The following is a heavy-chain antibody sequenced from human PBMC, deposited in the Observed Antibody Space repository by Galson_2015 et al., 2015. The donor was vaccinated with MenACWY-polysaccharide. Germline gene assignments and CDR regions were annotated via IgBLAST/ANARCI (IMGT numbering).Heavy chain of an antibody. Sequence: SLRLSCAASGFTFSTYVMTWVRQAPGKGLECVSSISGNGGDTSHADSVKGRFTISRDNSKNTVYLQMSSLRVEDTAIYYCVSRPHSAVTAPFDYWGQGTLVTVSS. V-gene: IGHV3-23*01. D-gene: IGHD6-19*01. CDR1: GFTFSTYV. CDR2: ISGNGGDT. CDR3: VSRPHSAVTAPFDY. J-gene: IGHJ4*02.